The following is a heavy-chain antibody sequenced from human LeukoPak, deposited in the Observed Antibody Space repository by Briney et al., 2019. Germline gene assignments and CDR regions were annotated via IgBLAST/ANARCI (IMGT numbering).Heavy chain of an antibody. J-gene: IGHJ6*03. CDR2: ISSSSSYI. CDR1: GFTFSSYS. D-gene: IGHD5-18*01. Sequence: PGGSLRLSCAASGFTFSSYSMNWVRQAPGKGLEWVSSISSSSSYIYYADSVKGRFTISRDNAKNSLYLQMNSLRAEDTAVYYCAREMFSGYSYVFYYYYYYMDVWGKGTTVTVSS. V-gene: IGHV3-21*01. CDR3: AREMFSGYSYVFYYYYYYMDV.